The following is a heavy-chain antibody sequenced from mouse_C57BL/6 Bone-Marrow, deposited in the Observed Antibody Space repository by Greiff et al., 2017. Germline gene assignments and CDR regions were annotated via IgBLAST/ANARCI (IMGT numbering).Heavy chain of an antibody. D-gene: IGHD1-1*01. CDR2: ISYDGSN. CDR1: GYSITSGYY. V-gene: IGHV3-6*01. CDR3: ASYLLLQGFAY. J-gene: IGHJ3*01. Sequence: EVQLQESGPGLVKPSQSLSLTCSVTGYSITSGYYWNWIRQFPGNKLEWMGYISYDGSNNYNPSLKNRISITRDTSKNQFFLKLNSVTTEDTATYDCASYLLLQGFAYWGQGTLVTVSA.